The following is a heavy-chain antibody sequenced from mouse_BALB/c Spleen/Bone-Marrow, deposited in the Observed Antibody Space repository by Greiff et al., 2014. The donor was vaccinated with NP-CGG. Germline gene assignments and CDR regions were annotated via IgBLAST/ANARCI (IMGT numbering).Heavy chain of an antibody. CDR1: GFNIKDTY. D-gene: IGHD1-2*01. CDR2: IDPANGNT. J-gene: IGHJ2*01. V-gene: IGHV14-3*02. CDR3: ARTAPENFDY. Sequence: EVQLQQSGAELVKPGASVKLSCTASGFNIKDTYMHRVKQRPEQGLEWIGRIDPANGNTKYDPKFQGKATITADTSSNTAYLQLSSLTSEDTAVYYCARTAPENFDYWGQGTTLTVSS.